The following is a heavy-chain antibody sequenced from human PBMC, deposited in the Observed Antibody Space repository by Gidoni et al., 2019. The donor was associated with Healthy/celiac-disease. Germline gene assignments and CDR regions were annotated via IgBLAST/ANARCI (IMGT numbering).Heavy chain of an antibody. CDR2: IIPLFGTA. J-gene: IGHJ6*02. Sequence: QVQLVQSGAEVKKPGSSVKVSCKASGGTFSSYAISWVRQAPGQGLEWMGGIIPLFGTANYAQKFQGRVTITADESTSTAYMELSSLRSEDTAVYYCARGDYDSSGRGVYGMDVWGQGTTVTVSS. D-gene: IGHD3-22*01. V-gene: IGHV1-69*01. CDR3: ARGDYDSSGRGVYGMDV. CDR1: GGTFSSYA.